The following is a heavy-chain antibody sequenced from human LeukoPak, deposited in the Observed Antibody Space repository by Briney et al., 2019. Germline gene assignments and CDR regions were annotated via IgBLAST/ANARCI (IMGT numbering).Heavy chain of an antibody. Sequence: GASVNVSCKTSGVTFSNNSITWVRQAPGQGLEWLGGIIPILRSASYAQKFRGRLRMTSDESTTTAYMELSSLSSDDTAMYFCARARTSIRFTDSFDIWSQGTLVTVSS. V-gene: IGHV1-69*13. CDR1: GVTFSNNS. D-gene: IGHD2-21*01. CDR3: ARARTSIRFTDSFDI. CDR2: IIPILRSA. J-gene: IGHJ3*02.